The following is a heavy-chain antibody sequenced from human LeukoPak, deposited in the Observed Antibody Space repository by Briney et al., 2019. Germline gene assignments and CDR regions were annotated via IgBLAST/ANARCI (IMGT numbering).Heavy chain of an antibody. CDR1: GGSISSGDSS. D-gene: IGHD2-2*02. CDR2: IYSSGDT. Sequence: SETLSLTCTVSGGSISSGDSSWSWIRQPPGEGLEWIGYIYSSGDTYYNPSLKSRVTISVDTSKNQFSLRLSSVTAADTAVYYCARTPGYCSGTSCYIGYWGHGTPVTVSS. V-gene: IGHV4-30-4*01. CDR3: ARTPGYCSGTSCYIGY. J-gene: IGHJ4*01.